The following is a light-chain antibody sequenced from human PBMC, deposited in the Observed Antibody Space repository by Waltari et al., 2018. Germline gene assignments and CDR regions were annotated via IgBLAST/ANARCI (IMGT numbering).Light chain of an antibody. J-gene: IGKJ2*01. CDR2: YAS. Sequence: IVLTQSPDFQSVTPKEKVTITCRASQSIGSRLHWYQQKPDQSPKALIKYASQSFPGVPSTFSGSGSETEFTLTINCLEPEDAATYYCHHSHSVPYPFGQATKLEIK. CDR1: QSIGSR. V-gene: IGKV6-21*01. CDR3: HHSHSVPYP.